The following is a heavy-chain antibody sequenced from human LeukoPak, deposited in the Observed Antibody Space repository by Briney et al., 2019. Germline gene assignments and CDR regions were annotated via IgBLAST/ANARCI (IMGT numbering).Heavy chain of an antibody. J-gene: IGHJ6*03. D-gene: IGHD4-11*01. CDR2: IRSKPYGGTA. V-gene: IGHV3-49*04. Sequence: GGSLRLSCTTSGSTFGDYAMTWVRQAPGKGLEWVGFIRSKPYGGTAEYAASMEGRFTISRDDSKSIAYLQMNSLKTEDTAVYYCSRFTYSSLYSYYYKDVWGKGTTVTVSS. CDR3: SRFTYSSLYSYYYKDV. CDR1: GSTFGDYA.